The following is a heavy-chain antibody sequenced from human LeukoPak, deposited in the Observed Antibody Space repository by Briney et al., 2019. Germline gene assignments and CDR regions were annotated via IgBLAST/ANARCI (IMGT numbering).Heavy chain of an antibody. CDR3: AKAPEAIAVAGDFDY. CDR2: ISGSGGST. Sequence: SGGSLRLSCAASGFTFSSYAMSWVRQAPGKGLEWVSAISGSGGSTYYADSVKGRFTISRDNSKNTLYLQMNSLRAEDTAVYYCAKAPEAIAVAGDFDYWGQGTLVTVSS. J-gene: IGHJ4*02. V-gene: IGHV3-23*01. CDR1: GFTFSSYA. D-gene: IGHD6-19*01.